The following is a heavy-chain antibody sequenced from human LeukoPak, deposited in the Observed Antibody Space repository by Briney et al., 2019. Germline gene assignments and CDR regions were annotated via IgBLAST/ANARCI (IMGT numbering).Heavy chain of an antibody. CDR3: ARLTPEWNQLQPGP. CDR1: GGSISSYY. CDR2: IYYYGST. J-gene: IGHJ5*02. V-gene: IGHV4-59*05. D-gene: IGHD2-2*01. Sequence: SETLSLTCTVSGGSISSYYWSWIRQPAGKGLEWIGSIYYYGSTYYNPSLKSRVTISVDTSKNQFSLKLSSVTAADTAVYYCARLTPEWNQLQPGPWGQGTLVTVSS.